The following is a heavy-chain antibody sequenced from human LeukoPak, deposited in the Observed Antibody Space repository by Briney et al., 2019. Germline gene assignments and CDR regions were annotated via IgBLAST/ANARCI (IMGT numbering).Heavy chain of an antibody. Sequence: GGSLRLSCAAYGSTFSSYGMHWVRQAPGKGLEWVAVISYDGSNKYYADSVKGRFTISRDNSKNTLYLQMNSLRAEDTAVYYCAKIRGGSTSSELGDLYYYYYGMDVWGQGTTVTVSS. CDR2: ISYDGSNK. V-gene: IGHV3-30*18. J-gene: IGHJ6*02. D-gene: IGHD2-2*01. CDR3: AKIRGGSTSSELGDLYYYYYGMDV. CDR1: GSTFSSYG.